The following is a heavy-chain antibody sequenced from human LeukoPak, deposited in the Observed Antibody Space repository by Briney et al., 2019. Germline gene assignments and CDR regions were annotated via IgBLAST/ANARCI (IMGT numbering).Heavy chain of an antibody. D-gene: IGHD6-19*01. J-gene: IGHJ4*02. Sequence: PGGSLRLSCAASGFTFSSYAMSWVRQAPGKGLEWVSSISGGGGSTYYADSVKGRFTISRDNSKNTLYLQMISLRAEDTAVYYCARDRVAVAVKRGYFDYWGQGTLVTVSS. CDR1: GFTFSSYA. V-gene: IGHV3-23*01. CDR3: ARDRVAVAVKRGYFDY. CDR2: ISGGGGST.